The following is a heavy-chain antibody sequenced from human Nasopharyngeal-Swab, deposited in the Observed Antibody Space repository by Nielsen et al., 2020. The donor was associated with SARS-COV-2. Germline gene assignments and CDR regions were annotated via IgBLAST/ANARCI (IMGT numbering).Heavy chain of an antibody. CDR3: ARVRELVLGSYRWFDP. Sequence: LRPSCTVSGGSISSGGYYWSWIRQHPGKGLEWIGYIYYIGSTYYNPSLKSRVTISVDRSKNQFSLKVSSVTAADTAVYYCARVRELVLGSYRWFDPWGQGTLVTVSS. CDR1: GGSISSGGYY. J-gene: IGHJ5*02. CDR2: IYYIGST. V-gene: IGHV4-31*03. D-gene: IGHD3-16*02.